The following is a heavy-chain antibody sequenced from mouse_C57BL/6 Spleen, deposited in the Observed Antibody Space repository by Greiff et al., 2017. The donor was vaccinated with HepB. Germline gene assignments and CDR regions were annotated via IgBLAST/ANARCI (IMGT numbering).Heavy chain of an antibody. CDR1: GYTFTSYW. CDR3: ARGDYGSSYVWFAY. D-gene: IGHD1-1*01. V-gene: IGHV1-69*01. Sequence: VQLQQPGAELVMPGASVKLSCKASGYTFTSYWMHWVKQRPGQGLEWIGEIDPSDSYTNYNQKFKGKSTLTVDKSSSTAYMQLISLTSEDSAVYYCARGDYGSSYVWFAYWGQGTLVTVSA. J-gene: IGHJ3*01. CDR2: IDPSDSYT.